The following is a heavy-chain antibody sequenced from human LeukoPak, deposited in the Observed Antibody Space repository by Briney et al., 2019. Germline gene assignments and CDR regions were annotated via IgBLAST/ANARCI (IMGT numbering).Heavy chain of an antibody. V-gene: IGHV4-39*02. J-gene: IGHJ5*02. CDR2: ICYSGST. CDR1: GASITSSSYC. CDR3: AREIQP. D-gene: IGHD1-1*01. Sequence: KTSETLSLTCTVSGASITSSSYCWGWIRQPPGKGLEWIGSICYSGSTYYNASLKSRVTISVDTSRTHFSLKLSSVTAADTAVYYCAREIQPWGQGTLVTVSS.